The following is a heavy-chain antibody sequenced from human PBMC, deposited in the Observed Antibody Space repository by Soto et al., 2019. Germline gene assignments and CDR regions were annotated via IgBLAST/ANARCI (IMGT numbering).Heavy chain of an antibody. Sequence: PSETLSLTCTVSGGSISSGGYYWSWIRQHPGKGLEWIGYIYYSGSTYYNPSLKSRVTISVDTSKNQFSLKLSSVTAADTAVYYCARDRGLITMVRGVINYYYYGMDVWGQGTTVTV. J-gene: IGHJ6*02. CDR2: IYYSGST. CDR1: GGSISSGGYY. CDR3: ARDRGLITMVRGVINYYYYGMDV. V-gene: IGHV4-31*03. D-gene: IGHD3-10*01.